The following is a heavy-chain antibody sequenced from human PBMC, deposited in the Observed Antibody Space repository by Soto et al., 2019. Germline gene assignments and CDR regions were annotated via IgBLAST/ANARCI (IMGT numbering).Heavy chain of an antibody. CDR2: ISGSGGHT. Sequence: EVQLLESGGGLVQPGGSLRLSCAASGFTFSSYAMRWVRQAPGKGLEWVSGISGSGGHTYYPDSVKGRFTISRDNSMNTVHLQMNSLRAEDTAVYYCAKGGSDGSRYFECWGQGTLVTVSS. D-gene: IGHD3-16*01. V-gene: IGHV3-23*01. CDR3: AKGGSDGSRYFEC. CDR1: GFTFSSYA. J-gene: IGHJ4*02.